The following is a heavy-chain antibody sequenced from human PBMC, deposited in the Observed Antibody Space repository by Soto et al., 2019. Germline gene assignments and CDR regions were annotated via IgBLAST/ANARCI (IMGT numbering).Heavy chain of an antibody. CDR3: ARHRNYDILTGHPDY. V-gene: IGHV5-51*01. CDR2: IYPGDSDT. CDR1: GYSFTSYW. D-gene: IGHD3-9*01. Sequence: PXESLKISCKGSGYSFTSYWIGWVRQMPGKGLEWMGIIYPGDSDTRYSPSFPGQVTISADKSIRTAYLQWSSLKASDTAVYYCARHRNYDILTGHPDYWGQGTLVTVSS. J-gene: IGHJ4*02.